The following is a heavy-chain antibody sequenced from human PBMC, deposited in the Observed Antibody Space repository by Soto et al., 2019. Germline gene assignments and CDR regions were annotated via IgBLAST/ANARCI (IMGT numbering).Heavy chain of an antibody. J-gene: IGHJ5*02. Sequence: QVQLVESGGGVVQPGRSLRLSCAASGFTFSSYGMHWVRQAPGKGLEWVAVIWYDGSNKYYADSVKGRFTTSRDNSKNTLYLQMNSLRAEDTAVYYCARDLAGYCSGGSCYSSWFDPWGQGTLVTVSS. CDR2: IWYDGSNK. CDR1: GFTFSSYG. CDR3: ARDLAGYCSGGSCYSSWFDP. V-gene: IGHV3-33*01. D-gene: IGHD2-15*01.